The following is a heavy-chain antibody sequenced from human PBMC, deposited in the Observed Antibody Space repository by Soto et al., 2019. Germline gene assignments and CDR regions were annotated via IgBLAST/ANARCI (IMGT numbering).Heavy chain of an antibody. CDR2: IDPSDSYT. V-gene: IGHV5-10-1*01. CDR1: GYSFTSYW. CDR3: ARKIRYSYGYYYYYGMDV. D-gene: IGHD5-18*01. J-gene: IGHJ6*02. Sequence: GESLKISCKGSGYSFTSYWISWVRQMPGKGLEWMGRIDPSDSYTNYSPSFQGHVTISADKSISTAYLQWSSLKASDTAMYYCARKIRYSYGYYYYYGMDVWGQGTTVT.